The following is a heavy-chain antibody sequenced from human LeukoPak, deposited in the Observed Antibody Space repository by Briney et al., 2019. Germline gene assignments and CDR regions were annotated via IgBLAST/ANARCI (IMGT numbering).Heavy chain of an antibody. V-gene: IGHV3-21*01. Sequence: GGSLRLSCAVSGFTFSSYSMNWVRQAPGKGLEWVSSISSSSSYIHYADSVKGRFTISRDNAKNSLYLQMNSLRAEDTAVYYCATGSVGATTNDDAFDIWGQGTMVTVSS. CDR3: ATGSVGATTNDDAFDI. CDR2: ISSSSSYI. J-gene: IGHJ3*02. D-gene: IGHD1-26*01. CDR1: GFTFSSYS.